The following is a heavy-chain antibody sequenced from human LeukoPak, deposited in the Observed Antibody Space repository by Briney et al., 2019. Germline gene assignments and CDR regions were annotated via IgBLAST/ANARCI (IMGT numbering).Heavy chain of an antibody. Sequence: SETLSLTCTVSGGSISSGGYYWSWIRQHPGEGLEWIGYIYYSGTTNYNPSLRSRVTLSVDTSKNQFSLKLSSVTAADTAVYYCARWSSTWSIFDYWGQGTLVTVSS. CDR3: ARWSSTWSIFDY. CDR2: IYYSGTT. J-gene: IGHJ4*02. CDR1: GGSISSGGYY. V-gene: IGHV4-61*08. D-gene: IGHD6-13*01.